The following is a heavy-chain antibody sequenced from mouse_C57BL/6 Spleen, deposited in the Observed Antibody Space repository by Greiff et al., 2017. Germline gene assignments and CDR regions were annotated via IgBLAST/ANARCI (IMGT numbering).Heavy chain of an antibody. Sequence: VKLVESGAELVKPGASVKLSCKASGYTFTEYTIHWVKQRSGQGLEWIGWFYPGRGSIKYNEKFKDKATLTADKSSSTVYMELNRMTSADSAVYFCARHEDITGTFFAYWGQGTLVTVSA. CDR2: FYPGRGSI. CDR3: ARHEDITGTFFAY. V-gene: IGHV1-62-2*01. J-gene: IGHJ3*01. D-gene: IGHD4-1*01. CDR1: GYTFTEYT.